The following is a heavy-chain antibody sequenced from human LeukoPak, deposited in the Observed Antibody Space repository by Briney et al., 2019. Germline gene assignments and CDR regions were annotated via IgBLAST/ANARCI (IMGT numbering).Heavy chain of an antibody. V-gene: IGHV3-7*01. CDR2: IKQDGSEK. CDR1: GFTFSSYW. J-gene: IGHJ5*02. D-gene: IGHD3-16*01. Sequence: PGGSLRLSCAASGFTFSSYWMSWVRQAPGKGLEWVANIKQDGSEKYYVDSVKGRFTISRDNAKNSLYLQMNSLRAEDTAVYYCARRAGGLARNNWFDPWGQGTLVTVSS. CDR3: ARRAGGLARNNWFDP.